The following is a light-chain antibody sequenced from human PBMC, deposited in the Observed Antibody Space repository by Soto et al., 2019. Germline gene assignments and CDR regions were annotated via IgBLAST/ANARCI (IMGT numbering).Light chain of an antibody. Sequence: QSVLTQPASVSGSPGQSVTISCAGTSSDVGSHGLVPWYQHHPGKAPRLMIYEGSQRPSGVSNRFSGSKSGNTASLTISGVRAEDEADYSCCAFAGTTSVTFGGGTKVTVL. CDR2: EGS. V-gene: IGLV2-23*01. J-gene: IGLJ2*01. CDR1: SSDVGSHGL. CDR3: CAFAGTTSVT.